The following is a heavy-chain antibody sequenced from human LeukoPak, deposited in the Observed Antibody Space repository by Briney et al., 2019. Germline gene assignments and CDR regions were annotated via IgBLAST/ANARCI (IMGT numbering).Heavy chain of an antibody. J-gene: IGHJ3*02. Sequence: EASVKVSCKASGYTFTGYYMHWVRQAPGQGLEWMGWINPNSGGTNYAQKFQGRVTMTRDTSISTAYMELSRLRSDDTAVYYCARDRLLEYYYDSSGYGAFDIWGQGTMVTVSS. CDR1: GYTFTGYY. CDR2: INPNSGGT. D-gene: IGHD3-22*01. V-gene: IGHV1-2*02. CDR3: ARDRLLEYYYDSSGYGAFDI.